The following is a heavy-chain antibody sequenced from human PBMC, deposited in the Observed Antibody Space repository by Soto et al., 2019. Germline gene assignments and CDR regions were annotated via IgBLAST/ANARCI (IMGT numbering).Heavy chain of an antibody. V-gene: IGHV1-69*06. J-gene: IGHJ5*02. CDR1: GGTFSSYA. D-gene: IGHD6-13*01. Sequence: QVQLVQSGAEVKKPGSSVKVSCKASGGTFSSYAISWVRQAPGQGLEWMGGIIPIFGTANYAQKFQGRVTITADKSTSTAYMELSSLRSEDTAVYYCAKDGLPRRAAAGYPFDPWGQGTLVTVSS. CDR2: IIPIFGTA. CDR3: AKDGLPRRAAAGYPFDP.